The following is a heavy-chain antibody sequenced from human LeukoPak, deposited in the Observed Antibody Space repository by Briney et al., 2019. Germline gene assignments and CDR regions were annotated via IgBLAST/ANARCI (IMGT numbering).Heavy chain of an antibody. V-gene: IGHV1-46*01. CDR3: ARVGQGYCSSTSCYGPPYFDY. CDR2: INPSGGST. CDR1: GYTFTSYY. J-gene: IGHJ4*02. D-gene: IGHD2-2*01. Sequence: ASVKVSCKASGYTFTSYYMHWVRQAPGQGLEWMGIINPSGGSTSYAQKFQGRVTMTRGTSTSTVYMELSSLRSEDTAVYYCARVGQGYCSSTSCYGPPYFDYWGQGTLVTVSS.